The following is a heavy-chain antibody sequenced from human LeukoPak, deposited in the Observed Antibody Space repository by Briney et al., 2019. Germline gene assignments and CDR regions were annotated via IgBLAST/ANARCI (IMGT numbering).Heavy chain of an antibody. CDR3: AKDRNYDSSGLHYFDF. V-gene: IGHV1-24*01. D-gene: IGHD3-22*01. CDR1: GYTLTELS. CDR2: FDPEDGET. Sequence: ASVKVSCKVSGYTLTELSMHWVRQAPGKGLEWMGGFDPEDGETIYAQKFQGRVTMTEDTSTDTAYMELSSLRSEDTAVYYCAKDRNYDSSGLHYFDFWGQGTLVTVSS. J-gene: IGHJ4*02.